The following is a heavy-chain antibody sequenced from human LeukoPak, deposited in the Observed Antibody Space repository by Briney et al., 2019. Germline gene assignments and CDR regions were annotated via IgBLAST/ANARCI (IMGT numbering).Heavy chain of an antibody. CDR3: AVEYSSSFYDY. Sequence: SETLSLTCTVSGYSISSGYCWGWIRQPPGKGLEWIGSTYHSGSTYYNPSLKSRVTISVDTSKNQFSLKLSSVTAADTAVYYCAVEYSSSFYDYWGQGTLVTVSS. CDR2: TYHSGST. CDR1: GYSISSGYC. D-gene: IGHD6-6*01. J-gene: IGHJ4*02. V-gene: IGHV4-38-2*02.